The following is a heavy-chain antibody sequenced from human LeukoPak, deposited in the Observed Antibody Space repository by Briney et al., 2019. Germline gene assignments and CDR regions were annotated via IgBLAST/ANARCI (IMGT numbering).Heavy chain of an antibody. CDR1: GFPFSSYW. V-gene: IGHV3-7*01. J-gene: IGHJ4*02. Sequence: PGGSLRLSCVASGFPFSSYWMTWVRQAPGKGLEWVANIKQDGSKKSYVDSVKGRFTISRDNAKNSLYLQMNSLRAEDTAVYYCARDLEDYNNYGEMAIWGQGTLVTVSS. CDR3: ARDLEDYNNYGEMAI. CDR2: IKQDGSKK. D-gene: IGHD4-11*01.